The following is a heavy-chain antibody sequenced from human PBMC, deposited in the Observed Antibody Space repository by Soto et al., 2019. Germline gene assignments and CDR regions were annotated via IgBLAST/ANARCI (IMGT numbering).Heavy chain of an antibody. V-gene: IGHV3-74*01. CDR1: GFIFSSDW. Sequence: EVQLVESGGGLVQPGGSLRLSCAASGFIFSSDWMHWVRQAPGGGLVWVSRINTDGSGTTYADSVKGRCTISRDNSKDTLYLQINILRADDTAVYSCARDRAGEQHYFAFWGQGILVTASS. CDR2: INTDGSGT. CDR3: ARDRAGEQHYFAF. J-gene: IGHJ4*02. D-gene: IGHD1-26*01.